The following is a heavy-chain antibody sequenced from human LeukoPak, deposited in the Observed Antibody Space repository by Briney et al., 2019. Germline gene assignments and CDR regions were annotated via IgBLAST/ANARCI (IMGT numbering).Heavy chain of an antibody. CDR1: GFTVSGNY. CDR2: TWSDGSNK. V-gene: IGHV3-33*08. CDR3: ARGGKSAFYYGKDV. J-gene: IGHJ6*01. D-gene: IGHD5-12*01. Sequence: GGSLRLSCAASGFTVSGNYMSWVRQAPGKGLEWVASTWSDGSNKYYADSVKGRFTISRDNSKNTLYLQMNSLRAEDTAAYYCARGGKSAFYYGKDVWGQGTTVTVSS.